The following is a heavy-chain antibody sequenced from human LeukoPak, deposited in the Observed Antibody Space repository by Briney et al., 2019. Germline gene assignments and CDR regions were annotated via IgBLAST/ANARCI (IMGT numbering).Heavy chain of an antibody. J-gene: IGHJ4*02. V-gene: IGHV7-4-1*02. CDR1: GYTFTSYD. Sequence: ASVKVSCKASGYTFTSYDINWVRQATGQGLEWMGWINPNTGNPTYAQGFTGRFVFSLDTSVSTTYLQISSLKAEDTAVYYCARAYQRLGGLSLPDYWGQGTLVTVSS. D-gene: IGHD3-16*02. CDR3: ARAYQRLGGLSLPDY. CDR2: INPNTGNP.